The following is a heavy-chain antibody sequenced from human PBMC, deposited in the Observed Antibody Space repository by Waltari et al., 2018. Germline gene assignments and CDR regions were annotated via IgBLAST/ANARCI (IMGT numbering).Heavy chain of an antibody. J-gene: IGHJ4*02. V-gene: IGHV4-4*07. CDR2: ISTTGNT. Sequence: QVQLQESGPGLVKPSETLSLICTVSGGSVSGYYSTWIRQPAGKGLEWIGHISTTGNTKYNPSLESRITMSVDTSKKQFSLRLSSVTAADTALYYCASDPANHGFYFDYWGQGALVTVSS. D-gene: IGHD2-2*03. CDR3: ASDPANHGFYFDY. CDR1: GGSVSGYY.